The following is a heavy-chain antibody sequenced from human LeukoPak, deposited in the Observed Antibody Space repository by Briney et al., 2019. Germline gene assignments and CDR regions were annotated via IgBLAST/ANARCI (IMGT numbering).Heavy chain of an antibody. V-gene: IGHV3-66*01. J-gene: IGHJ4*02. CDR3: ARDKGTSYLSSFDY. Sequence: GGSLRLSCAASGFTVSSNYTSWVRQAPGKGLEWVSVIYSGGSTYYADSVKGRFTISRDNSKNTLYLQMNSLRAADTAVYYCARDKGTSYLSSFDYWGQGTLVTVSS. CDR1: GFTVSSNY. D-gene: IGHD6-6*01. CDR2: IYSGGST.